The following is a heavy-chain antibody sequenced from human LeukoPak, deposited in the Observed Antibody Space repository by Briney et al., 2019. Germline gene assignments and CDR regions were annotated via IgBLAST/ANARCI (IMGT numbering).Heavy chain of an antibody. CDR1: GGSISSNSYY. CDR3: VSLGGEYYYDSSGYPPLFDY. J-gene: IGHJ4*02. Sequence: KPSETLSLTCTVSGGSISSNSYYWGWIRQPPGKGLEWIGYIYYSGSTFYNPSLKSRVTISVDTSKNQFSLKLSSVTAADTAVYYCVSLGGEYYYDSSGYPPLFDYWGQGTLVTVSS. V-gene: IGHV4-39*07. CDR2: IYYSGST. D-gene: IGHD3-22*01.